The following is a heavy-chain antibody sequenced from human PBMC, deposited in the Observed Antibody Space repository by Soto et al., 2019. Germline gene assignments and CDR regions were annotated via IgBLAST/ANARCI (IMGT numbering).Heavy chain of an antibody. D-gene: IGHD3-10*01. CDR1: GFTFSSYA. CDR3: ARSPYGSGSYSAYYYYYGMDV. J-gene: IGHJ6*02. V-gene: IGHV3-30-3*01. CDR2: ISYDGSNK. Sequence: QVQLVESGGGVVQPGRSLRLSCAASGFTFSSYAMHWVRQAPGKGLEWVAVISYDGSNKYYADSVKGRFTISRDNSKNTLYRQMNSLRAEDTAVYYCARSPYGSGSYSAYYYYYGMDVWGQGTTVTVSS.